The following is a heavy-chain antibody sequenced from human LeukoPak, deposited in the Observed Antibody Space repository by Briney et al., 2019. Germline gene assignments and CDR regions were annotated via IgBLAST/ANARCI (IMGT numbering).Heavy chain of an antibody. CDR3: RWEQTFDLGDY. J-gene: IGHJ4*02. CDR1: GFTFSSYA. CDR2: IKSKTDGGTT. D-gene: IGHD1-26*01. Sequence: PGGSLRLSCAASGFTFSSYAMSWVRQAPGKGLEWVGRIKSKTDGGTTDYAAPVKGRFTISRDDSKNTLYLQMNSLKTEDTAVYYCRWEQTFDLGDYWGQGTLVTVSS. V-gene: IGHV3-15*01.